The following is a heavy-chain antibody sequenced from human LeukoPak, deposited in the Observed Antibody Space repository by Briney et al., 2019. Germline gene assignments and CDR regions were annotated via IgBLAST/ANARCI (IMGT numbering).Heavy chain of an antibody. CDR1: KFPLRKSG. J-gene: IGHJ4*02. CDR2: ISGSGGTT. D-gene: IGHD1-26*01. CDR3: AEASGSYSGDFDY. Sequence: GGSLRLSCEASKFPLRKSGMHWVRQAPGKGLEWVSAISGSGGTTYYAESVRGRFTISRDNPKNTLYLQMNSLRAEDTAVYYCAEASGSYSGDFDYWGQGTLVTVSS. V-gene: IGHV3-23*01.